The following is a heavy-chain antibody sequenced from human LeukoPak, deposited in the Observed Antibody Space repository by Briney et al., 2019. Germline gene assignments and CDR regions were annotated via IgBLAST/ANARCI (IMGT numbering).Heavy chain of an antibody. Sequence: KTSETLSLTCAVYGGSFSGYYWSWIRQPPGKGLEWIGEINHSGSTNYNPSLKSRVTISVDTSKNQFSLKLSSVTAADTAVYYCARSARVGDDYSNYVGYWGQGTLVTVSS. CDR2: INHSGST. J-gene: IGHJ4*02. CDR1: GGSFSGYY. D-gene: IGHD4-11*01. CDR3: ARSARVGDDYSNYVGY. V-gene: IGHV4-34*01.